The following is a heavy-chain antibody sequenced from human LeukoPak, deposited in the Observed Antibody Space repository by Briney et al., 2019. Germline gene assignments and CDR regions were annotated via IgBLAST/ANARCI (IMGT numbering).Heavy chain of an antibody. Sequence: GGSLRLSCAASGFTFSSYSMNWVRQAPGKGLEWVSSISSSSSYIYYADSVKGRFTISRDNAKNSLYLQMNSLRAEDTAVYYCARDPWGSSRRPPGLAPHYYYYYGMDVWGQGTTVTVSS. V-gene: IGHV3-21*01. CDR1: GFTFSSYS. CDR2: ISSSSSYI. CDR3: ARDPWGSSRRPPGLAPHYYYYYGMDV. J-gene: IGHJ6*02. D-gene: IGHD6-13*01.